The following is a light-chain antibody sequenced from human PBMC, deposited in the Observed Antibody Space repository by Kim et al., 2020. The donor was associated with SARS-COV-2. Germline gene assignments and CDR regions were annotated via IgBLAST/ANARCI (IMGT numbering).Light chain of an antibody. Sequence: QPVLTQPTSLSASPGASARFTCTLRSGINVGTYRIYWYQQKPGSLPRYLLGYKSDSDKQQGSGVPSRFSGSKDASTNAGLLLISGLQSEDEADYYCAIWYSSTYVVFGGGTKLTVL. CDR2: YKSDSDK. J-gene: IGLJ2*01. CDR3: AIWYSSTYVV. CDR1: SGINVGTYR. V-gene: IGLV5-39*01.